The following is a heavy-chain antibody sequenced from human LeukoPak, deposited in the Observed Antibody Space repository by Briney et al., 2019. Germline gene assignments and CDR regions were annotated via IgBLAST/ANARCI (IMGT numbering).Heavy chain of an antibody. CDR2: ISSSSSYI. D-gene: IGHD2-2*02. CDR3: ARDPRYCSSTSCHIGDY. V-gene: IGHV3-21*01. CDR1: GFTFSSYS. J-gene: IGHJ4*02. Sequence: PGGSLRLSCAASGFTFSSYSMNWVRQAPGKGLEWVSSISSSSSYIYYADSVKGRFTISRDNAKNSLYLQMNSLRAEDTAVYYCARDPRYCSSTSCHIGDYWGQGTLVTVSS.